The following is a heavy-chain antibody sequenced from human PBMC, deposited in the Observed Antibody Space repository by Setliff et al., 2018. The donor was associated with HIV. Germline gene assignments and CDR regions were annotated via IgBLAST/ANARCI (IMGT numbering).Heavy chain of an antibody. Sequence: SETLSLTCTVSGDSATNSRYYWAWIRQPPGKGLEYIGSIHYDERTYYNPSLKSRVTISLDTSKNQFSLNLTSVTAADTAVCYCASRIYYYDSNNFLREEGFDPWGQGTLVTVSS. CDR1: GDSATNSRYY. J-gene: IGHJ5*02. D-gene: IGHD3-22*01. V-gene: IGHV4-39*01. CDR2: IHYDERT. CDR3: ASRIYYYDSNNFLREEGFDP.